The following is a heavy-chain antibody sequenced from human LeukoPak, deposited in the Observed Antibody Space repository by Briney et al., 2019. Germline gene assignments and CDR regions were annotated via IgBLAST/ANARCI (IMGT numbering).Heavy chain of an antibody. CDR3: ARGWDRDCTSTSCYIAYN. Sequence: GGSLRLSCAASGFTFSSYAMSWVRQAPGKGLEWVAVISYDGSNKYYADSVKGRFTISRDNSKNTLYLQMNSLRAEDTAVYYCARGWDRDCTSTSCYIAYNWGQGTLVSVSS. D-gene: IGHD2-2*02. CDR1: GFTFSSYA. CDR2: ISYDGSNK. J-gene: IGHJ4*02. V-gene: IGHV3-30-3*01.